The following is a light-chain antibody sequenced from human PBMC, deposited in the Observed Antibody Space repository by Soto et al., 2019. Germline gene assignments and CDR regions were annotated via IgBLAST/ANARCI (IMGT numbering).Light chain of an antibody. J-gene: IGKJ3*01. CDR2: DAS. Sequence: DIQMTQSPFSLSASVGDRITITCRASQGVGNQLGWFQQKPGKVPKSLIYDASSVQSGAPSRFSGSGSGTDYTLTIHSLQPEDFATYYCLQYDNHPFTFGPGTKVDI. V-gene: IGKV1-16*01. CDR3: LQYDNHPFT. CDR1: QGVGNQ.